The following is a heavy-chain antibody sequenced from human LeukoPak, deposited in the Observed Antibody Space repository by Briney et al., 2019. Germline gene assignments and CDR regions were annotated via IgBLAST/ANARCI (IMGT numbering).Heavy chain of an antibody. CDR3: ARDAAAAHPYYYYMDV. V-gene: IGHV3-9*03. D-gene: IGHD6-13*01. CDR2: ISWNSGSI. CDR1: GFTFDDYA. J-gene: IGHJ6*03. Sequence: GGSLRLSCAASGFTFDDYAMHWVRHAPGKGLEWVSGISWNSGSIGYADSVKGRFTISRDNAKNSLYLQMGSLRAEDMAVYYCARDAAAAHPYYYYMDVWGKGTTVTVSS.